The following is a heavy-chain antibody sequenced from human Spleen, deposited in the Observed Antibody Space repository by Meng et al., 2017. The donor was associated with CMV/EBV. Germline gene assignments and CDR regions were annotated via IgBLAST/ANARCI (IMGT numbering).Heavy chain of an antibody. CDR2: ISSSSRYI. V-gene: IGHV3-21*01. Sequence: GESLKISCAASGFTFSSYSMNWVRQAPGKGLEWVSSISSSSRYIYYADSVKGRFTISRDNAKNSLSLQMNSLRAEDTAVYYCARDLDGMDVWGQGTTVTVSS. J-gene: IGHJ6*02. CDR1: GFTFSSYS. CDR3: ARDLDGMDV.